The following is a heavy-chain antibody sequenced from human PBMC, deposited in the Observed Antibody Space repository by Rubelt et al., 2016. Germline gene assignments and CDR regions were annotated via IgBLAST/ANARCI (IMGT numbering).Heavy chain of an antibody. CDR2: INPNSGGT. V-gene: IGHV1-2*02. CDR3: AREFYDSGDYYYGMDV. Sequence: GEGLGWMGWINPNSGGTNYAQKFQGRVTMTRDTSISTAYMELSRLRSDDTAVYYCAREFYDSGDYYYGMDVWGQGTTVTVSS. D-gene: IGHD4-17*01. J-gene: IGHJ6*02.